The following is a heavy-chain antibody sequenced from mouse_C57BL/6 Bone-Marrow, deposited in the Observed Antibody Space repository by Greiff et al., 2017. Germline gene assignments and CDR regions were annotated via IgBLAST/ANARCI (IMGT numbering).Heavy chain of an antibody. Sequence: QVQLKESGAELAKPGASVKLSCKASGYTFTSYWMHWVKQRPGQGLEWIGYIIPSSGYTKYNQKFKDKATLTADKSSSTAYVQLSSLTYEDSAVYYCARMQGWLLCGDWGQGSTLTVSS. CDR3: ARMQGWLLCGD. CDR1: GYTFTSYW. D-gene: IGHD2-3*01. CDR2: IIPSSGYT. V-gene: IGHV1-7*01. J-gene: IGHJ2*01.